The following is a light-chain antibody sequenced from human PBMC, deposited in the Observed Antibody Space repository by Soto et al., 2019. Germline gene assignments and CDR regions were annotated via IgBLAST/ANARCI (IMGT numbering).Light chain of an antibody. CDR1: RSDIGAYGY. Sequence: QSALTQPASVSGSPGQSITISCTGTRSDIGAYGYVSWYQQHPGKAPKLMIYGVTDRPSGVSNRFSGSKSGNTASLTISGLQAEDDADYYCSSYTSSTTPIFGGGTKLTVL. V-gene: IGLV2-14*03. CDR2: GVT. J-gene: IGLJ2*01. CDR3: SSYTSSTTPI.